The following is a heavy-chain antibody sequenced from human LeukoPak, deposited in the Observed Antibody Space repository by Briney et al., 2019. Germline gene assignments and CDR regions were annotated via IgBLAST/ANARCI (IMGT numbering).Heavy chain of an antibody. CDR3: ARTLNTYYYDISGYSAPPHF. Sequence: GGSLRLSCAVSGFTFSSYAMSWVRQAPGKGLEWVSAIRGSGGSTYYADSVKGRFTISRDNSKNTLYLQMNSLRAEDTAVYYCARTLNTYYYDISGYSAPPHFWGQGTLVTVSS. V-gene: IGHV3-23*01. CDR2: IRGSGGST. J-gene: IGHJ4*02. D-gene: IGHD3-22*01. CDR1: GFTFSSYA.